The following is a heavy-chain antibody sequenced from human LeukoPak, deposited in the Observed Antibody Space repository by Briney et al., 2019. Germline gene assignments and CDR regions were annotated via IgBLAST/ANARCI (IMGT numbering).Heavy chain of an antibody. CDR1: GGSVSSGSYY. D-gene: IGHD3-22*01. J-gene: IGHJ3*02. V-gene: IGHV4-61*01. CDR3: ARGSGYGAFDI. CDR2: IYYSGST. Sequence: SETLSLICTVSGGSVSSGSYYWSWIRQPPGKGLEWIGYIYYSGSTNYNPSLKSRVTISVDTSKNQFSLKLSSVTAADTAVYYCARGSGYGAFDIWGQGTMVTVSS.